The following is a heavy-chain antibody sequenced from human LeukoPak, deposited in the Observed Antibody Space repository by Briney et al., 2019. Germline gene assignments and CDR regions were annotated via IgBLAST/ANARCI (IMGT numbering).Heavy chain of an antibody. J-gene: IGHJ4*02. CDR1: GFTFSSYA. CDR2: ISYDGSNK. D-gene: IGHD2-15*01. CDR3: ARASMEDIVVVVAATLDY. V-gene: IGHV3-30-3*01. Sequence: GRSLRLSCAASGFTFSSYAMHWVRQAPGKGLEWVAVISYDGSNKYYADSVKGRFTISRDNSKNTLYLQMNSLRAEDTAVYYCARASMEDIVVVVAATLDYWGQGPLVTVSS.